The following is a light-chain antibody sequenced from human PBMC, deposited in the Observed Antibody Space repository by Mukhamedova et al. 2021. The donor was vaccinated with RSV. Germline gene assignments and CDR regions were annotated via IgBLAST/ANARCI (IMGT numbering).Light chain of an antibody. J-gene: IGKJ1*01. Sequence: YMGKPGQAPRLLVYGASTRATGILARFSGSGSGTEFTLTISSLQSEDFAVYYCHQYNNWRTFGQGTKVEMK. CDR3: HQYNNWRT. CDR2: GAS. V-gene: IGKV3-15*01.